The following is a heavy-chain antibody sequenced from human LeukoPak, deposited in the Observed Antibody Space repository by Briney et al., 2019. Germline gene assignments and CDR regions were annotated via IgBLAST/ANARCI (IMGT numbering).Heavy chain of an antibody. J-gene: IGHJ4*02. V-gene: IGHV4-59*11. D-gene: IGHD2-2*02. Sequence: SETLSLTCTVSGGSISSHYWSWIRQPPGKGLEWIGYIYYSGSTNYNPSLKSRVTISVDTSKNQFSLKLSSVTAADTAVYYCARYCTGHCYTGDSYYFDYWGQGTLVTVSS. CDR1: GGSISSHY. CDR3: ARYCTGHCYTGDSYYFDY. CDR2: IYYSGST.